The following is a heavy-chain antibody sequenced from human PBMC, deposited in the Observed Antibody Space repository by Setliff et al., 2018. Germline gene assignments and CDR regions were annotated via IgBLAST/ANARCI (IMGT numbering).Heavy chain of an antibody. CDR1: GFIFKNHA. V-gene: IGHV3-23*01. CDR2: VSGGGDYT. CDR3: SKAALDLELDS. D-gene: IGHD1-1*01. Sequence: PGESLKISCEASGFIFKNHALTWVRQVPGKGLEWVSAVSGGGDYTYYADSVKGRFTISRDNSKNTVYLHIKSLRADDTAVYFCSKAALDLELDSWGQGTLVTVSS. J-gene: IGHJ4*02.